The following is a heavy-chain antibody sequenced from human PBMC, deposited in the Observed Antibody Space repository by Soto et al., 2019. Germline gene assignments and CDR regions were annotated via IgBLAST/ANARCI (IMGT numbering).Heavy chain of an antibody. CDR2: XXGSGGST. V-gene: IGHV3-23*01. Sequence: EVQLLESGGGLVQPGGSLRLSCAASGFTFSSYAMSWVRQXXXXXXXXXXXXXGSGGSTYYSDSXKGRXTIXSDXXXXXXXXXXXXXXXXXXXXXXXXXXXXXXXXXXXXXXXXXDVWGQGTTVTVSS. CDR1: GFTFSSYA. J-gene: IGHJ6*02. CDR3: XXXXXXXXXXXXXXXXXXDV.